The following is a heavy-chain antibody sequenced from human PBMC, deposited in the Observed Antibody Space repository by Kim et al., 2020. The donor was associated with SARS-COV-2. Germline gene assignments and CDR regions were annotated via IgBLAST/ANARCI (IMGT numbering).Heavy chain of an antibody. J-gene: IGHJ4*02. Sequence: ASVKVSCKVSGYTLTELSMHWVRQAPGKGLEWMGGFDPEDGETIYAQKFQGRVTMTEDTSTDTAYMELSSLRSEDTAVYYCALRGIVGATATVDYWGQGTLVTVSS. CDR1: GYTLTELS. CDR2: FDPEDGET. CDR3: ALRGIVGATATVDY. V-gene: IGHV1-24*01. D-gene: IGHD1-26*01.